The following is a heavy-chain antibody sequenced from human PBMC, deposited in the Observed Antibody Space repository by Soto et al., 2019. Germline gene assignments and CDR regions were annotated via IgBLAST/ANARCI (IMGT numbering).Heavy chain of an antibody. J-gene: IGHJ3*02. V-gene: IGHV3-23*01. D-gene: IGHD2-15*01. CDR2: ITDTGGGA. Sequence: GFLRLSCVASGITFGSLAMSWVRQAPGEGLEWVSTITDTGGGAKYADSVRGRFTISRDNSKNTLYLQMNSLRAEDTAVYYCARHSGRYCSGGSCYSGAFDIRGQGTMVTVSS. CDR3: ARHSGRYCSGGSCYSGAFDI. CDR1: GITFGSLA.